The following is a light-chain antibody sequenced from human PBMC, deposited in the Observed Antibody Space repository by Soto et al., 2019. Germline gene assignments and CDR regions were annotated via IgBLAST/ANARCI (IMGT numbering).Light chain of an antibody. CDR2: EVN. CDR3: SSGTSSSTLV. Sequence: QSVLTQPPSVSGSPGQSVTISCTGTSSDIGPYNRVCWYQQFPGTAPKLMIYEVNKRPSGVPDRFSGSKGGNTASLTISGLQAEDEGDYYCSSGTSSSTLVFGGGTKLTVL. J-gene: IGLJ2*01. CDR1: SSDIGPYNR. V-gene: IGLV2-18*02.